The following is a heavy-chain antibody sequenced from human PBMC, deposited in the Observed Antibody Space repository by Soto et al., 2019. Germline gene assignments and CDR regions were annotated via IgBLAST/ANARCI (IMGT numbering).Heavy chain of an antibody. Sequence: QVQLLQSGAEVKKPGASVKVSCKASGYTFSSYFISWVRQAPGQGLEWMGWISAYNGNTNYAQNLQGRVTMTTDTSTSTADMELRSLRSVDTAVYYCARDLPPVDYWGQGTLVTVSS. J-gene: IGHJ4*02. CDR1: GYTFSSYF. CDR3: ARDLPPVDY. CDR2: ISAYNGNT. V-gene: IGHV1-18*01.